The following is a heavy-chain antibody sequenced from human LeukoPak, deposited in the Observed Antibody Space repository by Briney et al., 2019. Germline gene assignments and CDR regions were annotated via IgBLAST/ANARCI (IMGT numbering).Heavy chain of an antibody. CDR1: GFTFSSYA. V-gene: IGHV3-23*01. J-gene: IGHJ4*02. Sequence: TGGSLRLSCAASGFTFSSYAMSWVRQAPGKGLEWVSAIISSGGNTNYADSVKGRFTISRDNSKSTLFLQMNSLRAEDTAVYYCASHDNSGYYLYRYFTYWGQGNLVTVSS. CDR3: ASHDNSGYYLYRYFTY. CDR2: IISSGGNT. D-gene: IGHD3-22*01.